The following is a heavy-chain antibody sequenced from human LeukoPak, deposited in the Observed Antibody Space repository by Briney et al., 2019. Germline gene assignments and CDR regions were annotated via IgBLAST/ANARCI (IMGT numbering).Heavy chain of an antibody. J-gene: IGHJ6*02. CDR2: TYYRSKWYN. CDR1: GDSFSSNSAT. V-gene: IGHV6-1*01. CDR3: ARRKAATFGMDV. D-gene: IGHD6-13*01. Sequence: SQTLPLTCAISGDSFSSNSATWNWIRQSPSRGLEWLGRTYYRSKWYNDYAVSMKSRITINPDTSKNQFSLQLNSVTPEDTAVYYCARRKAATFGMDVWGQGTTVTVSS.